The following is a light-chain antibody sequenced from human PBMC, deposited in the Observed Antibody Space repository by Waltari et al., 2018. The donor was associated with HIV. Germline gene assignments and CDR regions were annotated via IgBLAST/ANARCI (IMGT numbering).Light chain of an antibody. V-gene: IGLV4-69*02. CDR1: SGRNSYA. J-gene: IGLJ3*02. Sequence: LVVTQSPSASASLGASVTLTCTLSSGRNSYAIAWHQQQPEKGPRYFMRLNSDGSHTKGAGIPDRFSGSSSGAERYLTISSLQSEDEADYYCQTWGPGIEVFGGGTKLTVL. CDR2: LNSDGSH. CDR3: QTWGPGIEV.